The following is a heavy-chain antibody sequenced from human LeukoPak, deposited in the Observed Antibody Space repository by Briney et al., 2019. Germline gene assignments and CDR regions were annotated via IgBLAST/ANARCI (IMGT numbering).Heavy chain of an antibody. Sequence: ASGTLSLTCAVSGGSISGSNWWSWVREPPGKGLEWIGEIYDSGSTNYNLSLKSIVTISVDKSKNQFSLKLSAVTAADTAVYYGARDWCSSTSCYSFDPWGQGTLVTVSS. J-gene: IGHJ5*02. CDR3: ARDWCSSTSCYSFDP. CDR1: GGSISGSNW. V-gene: IGHV4-4*02. D-gene: IGHD2-2*01. CDR2: IYDSGST.